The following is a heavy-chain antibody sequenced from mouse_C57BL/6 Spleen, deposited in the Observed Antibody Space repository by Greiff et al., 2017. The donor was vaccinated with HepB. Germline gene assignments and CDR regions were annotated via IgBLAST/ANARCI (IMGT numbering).Heavy chain of an antibody. CDR1: GYTFTSYW. CDR2: IDPSDSYT. J-gene: IGHJ3*01. CDR3: AREKLSTWFAY. Sequence: VKLQQPGAELVRPGTSVKLSCKASGYTFTSYWMHWVKQRPGQGLEWIGVIDPSDSYTNYNQKFKGKATLTVDTSSSTAYMQLSSLTSEDSAVYYCAREKLSTWFAYWGQGTLVTVSA. D-gene: IGHD4-1*01. V-gene: IGHV1-59*01.